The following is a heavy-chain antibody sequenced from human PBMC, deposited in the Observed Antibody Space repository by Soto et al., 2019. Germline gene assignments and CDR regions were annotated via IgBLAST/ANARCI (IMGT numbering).Heavy chain of an antibody. CDR2: IYYSGST. CDR3: VRTNHFXY. J-gene: IGHJ4*02. V-gene: IGHV4-59*08. D-gene: IGHD2-8*01. CDR1: GGSISNYY. Sequence: PSETLSLTCTVSGGSISNYYWSWIRQPPGKGLEWIGYIYYSGSTNYNPSLRSRVTISVDTSKNHFSLKLRSVTAADTAVYYCVRTNHFXYWGQGSLVXVSS.